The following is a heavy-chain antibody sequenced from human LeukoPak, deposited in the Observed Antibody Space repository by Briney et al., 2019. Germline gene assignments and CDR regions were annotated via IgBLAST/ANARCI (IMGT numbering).Heavy chain of an antibody. J-gene: IGHJ6*03. Sequence: GGSLRLSCAASGFTFSSYAMSWVRQAPGKGLEWVSAISGSGGSTYYADSGKGRFTISRHNTKHTLYLKMNSLSADDTAVYYCAKEPSLPHYHHYLDVWGKETTVTVSS. D-gene: IGHD3-16*01. V-gene: IGHV3-23*01. CDR2: ISGSGGST. CDR1: GFTFSSYA. CDR3: AKEPSLPHYHHYLDV.